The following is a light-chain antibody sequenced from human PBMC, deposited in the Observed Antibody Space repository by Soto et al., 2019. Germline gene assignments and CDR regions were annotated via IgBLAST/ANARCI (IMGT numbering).Light chain of an antibody. Sequence: QSVLTQPPSASGTPGQRVTISCSGTSSNIGTYTVNWYQQLPGTAPKLLIYTDYQRPSGVPDRFSGSKSGTSASLAINGLHSEDEGDYYCASWDDNLNGGVFGGGTKLTVL. CDR2: TDY. V-gene: IGLV1-44*01. CDR3: ASWDDNLNGGV. J-gene: IGLJ3*02. CDR1: SSNIGTYT.